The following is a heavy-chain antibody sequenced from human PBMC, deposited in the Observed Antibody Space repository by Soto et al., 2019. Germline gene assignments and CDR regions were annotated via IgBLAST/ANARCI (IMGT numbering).Heavy chain of an antibody. Sequence: QVQLVQSGAEVKKPGASVKVSCKASGYTFTSYYMHWVRQAPGQGLEWMGIINPSGGSTSYAQKFQGRVTMTRDTSTCTVYMELSSLRSEDTAVYYCAREIEGIAAARGSSGMDVWGQGTTVTVSS. J-gene: IGHJ6*02. CDR3: AREIEGIAAARGSSGMDV. CDR1: GYTFTSYY. D-gene: IGHD6-13*01. CDR2: INPSGGST. V-gene: IGHV1-46*01.